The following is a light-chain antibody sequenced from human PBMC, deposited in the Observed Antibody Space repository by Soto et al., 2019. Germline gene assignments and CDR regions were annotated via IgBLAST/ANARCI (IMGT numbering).Light chain of an antibody. CDR2: AAS. V-gene: IGKV3-15*01. Sequence: EVVMTQSPASLSVSPGERATLSCRASESVSTNLAWYQQKPGQPPRLLIYAASTRATGVPARFSGSGSGTEFTLTISSLQSEDFAVSYCQQYDIAPGLGGGTKV. CDR1: ESVSTN. CDR3: QQYDIAPG. J-gene: IGKJ4*01.